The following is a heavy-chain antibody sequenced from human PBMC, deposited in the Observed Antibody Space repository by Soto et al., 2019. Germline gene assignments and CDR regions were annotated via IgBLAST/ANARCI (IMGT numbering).Heavy chain of an antibody. J-gene: IGHJ3*02. CDR2: INPSGGST. V-gene: IGHV1-46*03. CDR1: GYTFTSYY. Sequence: ASVQVSCKASGYTFTSYYMHWVRQAPGQGLEWMGIINPSGGSTSYAQKFQGRVTMTRDTSTSTVYMELSSLRSEDTAVYYCARGDCSSTSCYYDAFDIWGQGTMVTVSS. CDR3: ARGDCSSTSCYYDAFDI. D-gene: IGHD2-2*01.